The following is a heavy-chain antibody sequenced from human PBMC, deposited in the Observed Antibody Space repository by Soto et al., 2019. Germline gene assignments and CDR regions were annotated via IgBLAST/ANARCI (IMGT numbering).Heavy chain of an antibody. J-gene: IGHJ4*02. CDR3: ARDVGRHSGGIDY. V-gene: IGHV1-69*01. CDR2: IITIFGTA. D-gene: IGHD1-26*01. CDR1: GGTFSSYS. Sequence: QVQLVQSGAEVKKPGSSVKVSCKASGGTFSSYSINWVRQAPGQGLEWMGEIITIFGTANYAQKFQGRVTITADESTSTAYMELSSLRSEDTAVYYCARDVGRHSGGIDYWGQGTLVTVSS.